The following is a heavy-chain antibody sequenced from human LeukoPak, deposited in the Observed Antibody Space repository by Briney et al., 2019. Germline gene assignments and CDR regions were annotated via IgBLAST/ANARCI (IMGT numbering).Heavy chain of an antibody. J-gene: IGHJ3*02. D-gene: IGHD3-9*01. CDR1: GGSITSGGYY. Sequence: SETLSLTCTVSGGSITSGGYYWSWFRQPPGKGREWIGYTFYRGTTYYNPSLKSRVTISLERSKNQFSLNMTSVTAADTAMFYGARGKGYDSPSGAFDIWGHGAMVTVSS. V-gene: IGHV4-30-2*01. CDR3: ARGKGYDSPSGAFDI. CDR2: TFYRGTT.